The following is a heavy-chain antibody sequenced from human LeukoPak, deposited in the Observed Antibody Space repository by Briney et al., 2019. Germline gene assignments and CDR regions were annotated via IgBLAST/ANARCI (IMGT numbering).Heavy chain of an antibody. CDR3: ARGYCTNGVCYPLLDY. CDR1: GYTFTGYY. CDR2: INPNSGGT. V-gene: IGHV1-2*02. D-gene: IGHD2-8*01. J-gene: IGHJ4*02. Sequence: ASVKVSCKASGYTFTGYYMHWVRQAPGQGLEWMGWINPNSGGTNYAQKFQGRVTMTRDTSISTAYMELSRLRSDDTAVYYCARGYCTNGVCYPLLDYWGQGTLVTVSS.